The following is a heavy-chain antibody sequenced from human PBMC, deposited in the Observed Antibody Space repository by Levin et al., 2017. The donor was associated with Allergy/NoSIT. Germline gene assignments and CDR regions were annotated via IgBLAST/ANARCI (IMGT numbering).Heavy chain of an antibody. J-gene: IGHJ4*02. V-gene: IGHV3-30*03. CDR3: ASRETAMVN. CDR2: ISYDGSNK. Sequence: PGGSLRLSCAASGFTFSSYGMHWVRQAPGKGLEWVAVISYDGSNKYYADSVKGRFTISRDNSKNTLYLQMNSLRAEDTAVYYCASRETAMVNWGQGTLVTVSS. D-gene: IGHD5-18*01. CDR1: GFTFSSYG.